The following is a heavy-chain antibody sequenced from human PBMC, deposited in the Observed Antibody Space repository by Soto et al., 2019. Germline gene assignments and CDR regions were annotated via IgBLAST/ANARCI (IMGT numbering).Heavy chain of an antibody. D-gene: IGHD3-22*01. CDR2: ILPIYGST. Sequence: QVRLVQSGAEVKEPGSSVTVSCKSSGGTFSNYAVNWARQAPGQGLEWMGGILPIYGSTNFAHKFQGRVTLTADESTSTAYMELKSLRSEATAVYYCARAAPFDNSGYPFDYWGKGTLVTVSS. CDR1: GGTFSNYA. J-gene: IGHJ4*02. V-gene: IGHV1-69*01. CDR3: ARAAPFDNSGYPFDY.